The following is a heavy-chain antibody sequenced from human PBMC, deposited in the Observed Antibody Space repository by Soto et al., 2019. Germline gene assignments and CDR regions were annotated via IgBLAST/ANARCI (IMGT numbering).Heavy chain of an antibody. CDR3: ARAAVLFSRLYY. J-gene: IGHJ4*02. CDR2: IVVGSGNT. CDR1: GFTFTSPA. D-gene: IGHD6-25*01. Sequence: SVKVSCKASGFTFTSPAVQWVRQARGQRLEWIGWIVVGSGNTNYAQKFQERVTITRDMSTSTAYMELSSLRSEDTAVYFCARAAVLFSRLYYWGQGALVTVSS. V-gene: IGHV1-58*01.